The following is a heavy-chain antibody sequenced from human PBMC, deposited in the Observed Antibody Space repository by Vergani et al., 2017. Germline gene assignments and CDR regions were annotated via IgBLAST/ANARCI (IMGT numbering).Heavy chain of an antibody. CDR2: INHSGST. J-gene: IGHJ6*03. CDR1: GGSFSGYY. D-gene: IGHD2-2*01. V-gene: IGHV4-34*01. Sequence: QVQLQQWGAGLLKPSETLSLPCAVYGGSFSGYYWSWIRQPPGKGLEWIGEINHSGSTNYNPSLKSRVTISVDTSKNQFSLKLSSVTAADTAVYYCARAKLWVARLSAARRYYYYMDVWGKGTTVTVSS. CDR3: ARAKLWVARLSAARRYYYYMDV.